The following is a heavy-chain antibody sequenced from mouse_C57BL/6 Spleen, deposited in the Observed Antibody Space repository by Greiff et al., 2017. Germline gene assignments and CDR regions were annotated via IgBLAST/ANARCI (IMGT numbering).Heavy chain of an antibody. CDR2: INPSTGGT. J-gene: IGHJ2*01. D-gene: IGHD2-12*01. CDR1: GYSFTGYY. V-gene: IGHV1-43*01. Sequence: EVQLQQSGPELVKPGASVKISCKASGYSFTGYYMHWVKQSSEKSLEWIGEINPSTGGTSYNQKFKGKATLTVDKSSSTAYMQLKSLTSEDSAVYYCARGLLLYYFDYWGQGTTHTVSS. CDR3: ARGLLLYYFDY.